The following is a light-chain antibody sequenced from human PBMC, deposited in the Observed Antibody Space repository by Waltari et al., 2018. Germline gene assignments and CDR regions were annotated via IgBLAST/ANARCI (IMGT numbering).Light chain of an antibody. J-gene: IGKJ1*01. CDR1: QSVLYSSNNKNY. V-gene: IGKV4-1*01. CDR2: WAS. CDR3: QQYYSTPRT. Sequence: DIVMTQSPDSLAVSLGERAPITCKSSQSVLYSSNNKNYLAWYQQKPGQPPKLLIYWASTRESGVPDRFSGSGSGTDFTLTISSLQAEDVAVYYCQQYYSTPRTFGQGTKVEIK.